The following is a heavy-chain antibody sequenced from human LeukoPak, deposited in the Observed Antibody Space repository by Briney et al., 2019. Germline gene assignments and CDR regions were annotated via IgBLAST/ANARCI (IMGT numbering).Heavy chain of an antibody. CDR1: GFSFSSYA. V-gene: IGHV3-23*01. J-gene: IGHJ3*02. Sequence: GGSLRLSCAASGFSFSSYAMAWVRQAPGKGLEWVSTISGSGGSTHYADSVKGRFTISRDNAKNTLYLQMNSLRAEDAAVYYCAARFRDGLDIWGQGTMVTVSS. CDR3: AARFRDGLDI. CDR2: ISGSGGST.